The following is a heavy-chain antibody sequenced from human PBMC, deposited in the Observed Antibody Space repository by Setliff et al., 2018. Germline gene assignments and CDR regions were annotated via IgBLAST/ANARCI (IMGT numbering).Heavy chain of an antibody. Sequence: ASVKVSCKASGYTFRNYAFAWVRQAPGQGLEWVGWISVYNGDTNYAQKFQGRVTLTTDTSTSTAYMELSRLRSDDTAVYYCARERALLRYFDWSSYYYYYGMDVWGQGTTVTVSS. CDR1: GYTFRNYA. V-gene: IGHV1-18*01. CDR3: ARERALLRYFDWSSYYYYYGMDV. J-gene: IGHJ6*02. CDR2: ISVYNGDT. D-gene: IGHD3-9*01.